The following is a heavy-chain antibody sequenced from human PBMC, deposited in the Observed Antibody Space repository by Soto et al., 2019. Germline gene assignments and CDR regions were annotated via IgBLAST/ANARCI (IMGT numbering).Heavy chain of an antibody. CDR1: GGSISSGGYS. V-gene: IGHV4-30-2*01. Sequence: PSETLSLTCAVSGGSISSGGYSWSWIRQPPGKGLEWIGYIYHSGSTYYNPSLKSRVTISVDRSKNQFSLKLSSVTAADTAVYYCARETAPSNYFDYWGQGTLVTVSS. CDR2: IYHSGST. J-gene: IGHJ4*02. D-gene: IGHD2-21*02. CDR3: ARETAPSNYFDY.